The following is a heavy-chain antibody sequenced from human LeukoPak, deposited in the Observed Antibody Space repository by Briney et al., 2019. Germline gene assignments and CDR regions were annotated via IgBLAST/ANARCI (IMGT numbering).Heavy chain of an antibody. CDR2: IYYDGSDK. J-gene: IGHJ4*02. V-gene: IGHV3-33*01. D-gene: IGHD5-18*01. CDR1: GFTFRNFG. CDR3: ARDRSQHYFDY. Sequence: GSLRLSCVVSGFTFRNFGMHWVRQAPGKGLEWVAVIYYDGSDKYYVDSVKGRFAVSRDNSKNTLYLQMNNLRVEDTAVYHCARDRSQHYFDYWGQGALVTVSP.